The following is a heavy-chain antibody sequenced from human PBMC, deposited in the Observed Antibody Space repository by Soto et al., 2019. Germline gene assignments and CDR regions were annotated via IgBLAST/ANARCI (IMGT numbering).Heavy chain of an antibody. D-gene: IGHD2-8*01. CDR2: IIPIFGTA. CDR3: ARDSLYCTNGVCYTGGFDY. Sequence: SVKVSCKASGGTFSSYAISWVRQAPGQGLEWMGGIIPIFGTANYAQKFQGRVTITADESTSTAYMELSSLRSEDTAVYYCARDSLYCTNGVCYTGGFDYWGQGTLVTV. J-gene: IGHJ4*02. CDR1: GGTFSSYA. V-gene: IGHV1-69*13.